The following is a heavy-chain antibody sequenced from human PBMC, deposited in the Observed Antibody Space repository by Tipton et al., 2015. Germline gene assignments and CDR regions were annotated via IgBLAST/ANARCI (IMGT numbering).Heavy chain of an antibody. V-gene: IGHV3-74*01. CDR3: ARDLGGRFGQ. CDR1: GFTFSRYW. J-gene: IGHJ5*02. CDR2: TDEWGSVT. D-gene: IGHD4-23*01. Sequence: SLGLSCAASGFTFSRYWMHWVRQVPGKGLVWVSRTDEWGSVTDYADSVRGRFTISRDNAKNTLYLQMSFLRAEDTAVYYCARDLGGRFGQWGQGTLVTVSS.